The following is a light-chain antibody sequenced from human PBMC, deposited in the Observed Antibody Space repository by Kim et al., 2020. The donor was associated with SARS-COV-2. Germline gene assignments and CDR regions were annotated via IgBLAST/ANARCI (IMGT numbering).Light chain of an antibody. CDR1: HIVTTGH. Sequence: LGARPPRSCRARHIVTTGHLAWYQQKPGQAPRLLINGASSRATGNPDRFSGSGSGTDFTLTVSRLEPEDFAVYYCQHCDTSPMCTFGQGTKVDIK. J-gene: IGKJ2*02. CDR3: QHCDTSPMCT. V-gene: IGKV3-20*01. CDR2: GAS.